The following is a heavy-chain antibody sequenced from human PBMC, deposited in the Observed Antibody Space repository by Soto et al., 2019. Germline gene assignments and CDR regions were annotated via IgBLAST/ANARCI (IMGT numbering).Heavy chain of an antibody. CDR1: VVSISSYY. V-gene: IGHV4-59*01. Sequence: SETLSLTCTFSVVSISSYYWSCIRHPPGKGLEWIGYIYYSGSTNYNPSLKSRVTISVDTSKNQFSLKLSSVTAADTAVYYCARDDSSGNWGGMEVWGQGTTVSVSS. J-gene: IGHJ6*01. D-gene: IGHD3-22*01. CDR3: ARDDSSGNWGGMEV. CDR2: IYYSGST.